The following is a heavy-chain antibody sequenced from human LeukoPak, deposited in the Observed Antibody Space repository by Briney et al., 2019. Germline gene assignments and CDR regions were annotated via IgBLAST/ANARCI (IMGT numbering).Heavy chain of an antibody. J-gene: IGHJ5*02. Sequence: GGSLRLSCAASGFTFSNAWMNWVRQAPRKGLEWGGRIKSKTDGGTTDYAAPVKGRFTISRDDSKNTLYLQVNSLKTEDTAVYYCTTLLPIVVVITTRGGRNWFDPWGQGTLVTVSS. CDR3: TTLLPIVVVITTRGGRNWFDP. CDR1: GFTFSNAW. V-gene: IGHV3-15*07. D-gene: IGHD3-22*01. CDR2: IKSKTDGGTT.